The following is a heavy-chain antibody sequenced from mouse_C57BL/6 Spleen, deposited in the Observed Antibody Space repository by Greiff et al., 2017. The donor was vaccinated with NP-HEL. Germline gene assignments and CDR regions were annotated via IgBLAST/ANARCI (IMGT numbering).Heavy chain of an antibody. V-gene: IGHV5-17*01. CDR1: GFTFSDYG. CDR3: ATYYSNYGLAWFAY. J-gene: IGHJ3*01. Sequence: DVMLVESGGGLVKPGGSLKLSCAASGFTFSDYGMHWVRQAPEKGLEWVAYISSGSSTIYYADTVKGRFTISRDNAKNTLFLQMTSLRSEDTAMYYCATYYSNYGLAWFAYWGQGTLVTVSA. CDR2: ISSGSSTI. D-gene: IGHD2-5*01.